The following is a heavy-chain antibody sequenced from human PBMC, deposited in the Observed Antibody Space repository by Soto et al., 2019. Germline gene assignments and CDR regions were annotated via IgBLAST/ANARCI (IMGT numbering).Heavy chain of an antibody. CDR2: INPSGGST. Sequence: GASVKVSCKASGYTFTNNYIHWLRQAPGQGPEWMGIINPSGGSTTYAQRFQDRVIITRDTSTSTVYMELSSLRSEDTAVYYCARWVGDYVSSWGQGTLVTSPQ. D-gene: IGHD1-26*01. CDR3: ARWVGDYVSS. CDR1: GYTFTNNY. V-gene: IGHV1-46*01. J-gene: IGHJ4*02.